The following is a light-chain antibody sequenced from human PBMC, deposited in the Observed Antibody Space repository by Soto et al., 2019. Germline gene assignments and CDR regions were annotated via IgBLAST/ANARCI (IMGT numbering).Light chain of an antibody. CDR2: ETS. CDR3: QQANSFPIT. Sequence: DIQMTQSPSSVSASVGDRVTITCRASQGITNLLAWYQQKPGKAPKLLIYETSSLQSGVPSRISGSGSGTDFTLTISSLQPEDFAPYYCQQANSFPITFGQGTRLEI. V-gene: IGKV1D-12*01. CDR1: QGITNL. J-gene: IGKJ5*01.